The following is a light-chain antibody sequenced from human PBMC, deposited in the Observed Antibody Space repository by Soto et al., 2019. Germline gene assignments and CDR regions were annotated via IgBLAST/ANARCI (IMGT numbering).Light chain of an antibody. V-gene: IGKV3-20*01. Sequence: EIVLTQSPGTLSLSTGERATLSCRASQSISTSHLAWYQQKPGQAPRLLIYGASSRATGIPDRFSGSGSGRDFTRPISRLEPEDAAIYYCQQYGSWTFGQGTKVEI. CDR1: QSISTSH. J-gene: IGKJ1*01. CDR2: GAS. CDR3: QQYGSWT.